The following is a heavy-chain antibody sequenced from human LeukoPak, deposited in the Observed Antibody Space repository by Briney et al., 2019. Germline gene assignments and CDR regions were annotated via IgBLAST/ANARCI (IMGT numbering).Heavy chain of an antibody. D-gene: IGHD3-10*01. J-gene: IGHJ4*02. CDR2: IKQDGSEK. CDR3: ARGRVPGSDRHWDY. CDR1: GFTFSSYW. Sequence: QPGGSLRLSCAASGFTFSSYWMSWVRQAPGKGLEWVANIKQDGSEKYYVDSVKGRFTISRDNAKNSLYLQMNSLRAEDMAVYYCARGRVPGSDRHWDYWGQGSLVTVSS. V-gene: IGHV3-7*01.